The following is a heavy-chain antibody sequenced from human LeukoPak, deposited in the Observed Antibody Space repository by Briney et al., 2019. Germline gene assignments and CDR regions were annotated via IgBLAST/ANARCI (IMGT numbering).Heavy chain of an antibody. Sequence: GGSLRLSCAASGFTFDDYAMHWVRQAPGKGLEWVSGISWNSGSIGYADSVKGRFTISRDNAKNSLYLQMNSLRAEDTAVYYCARDSSSWVDYWGQGTLVTVS. J-gene: IGHJ4*02. D-gene: IGHD6-13*01. V-gene: IGHV3-9*01. CDR2: ISWNSGSI. CDR3: ARDSSSWVDY. CDR1: GFTFDDYA.